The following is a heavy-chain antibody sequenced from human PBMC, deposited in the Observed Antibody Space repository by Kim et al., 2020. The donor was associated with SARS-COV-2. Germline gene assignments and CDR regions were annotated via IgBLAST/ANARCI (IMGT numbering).Heavy chain of an antibody. D-gene: IGHD3-9*01. CDR3: ARHRLSTTYNILTGYYNRVVDY. J-gene: IGHJ4*02. V-gene: IGHV4-39*01. CDR2: IYYSGNT. CDR1: GGSISSSSYY. Sequence: SETLSLTCTVSGGSISSSSYYWGWIRQPPGKGLEWIGSIYYSGNTYYNPSLKSRVTISVDTSKNQFSLKLTSVTAADTAVYYCARHRLSTTYNILTGYYNRVVDYWGQGTLVTVSS.